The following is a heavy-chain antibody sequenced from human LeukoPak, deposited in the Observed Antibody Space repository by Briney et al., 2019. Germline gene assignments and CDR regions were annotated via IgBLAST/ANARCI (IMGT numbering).Heavy chain of an antibody. Sequence: TLSLTCTVSGGSISSGSYYWSWIRQPAGKGLEWIGRIYTSGSTNYNPSLKSRVTISVDTSKNQFSLKLSSVTAADTAVYYCARGARSGWYGNFFDYWGQGTLVTVSS. CDR1: GGSISSGSYY. J-gene: IGHJ4*02. CDR3: ARGARSGWYGNFFDY. CDR2: IYTSGST. D-gene: IGHD6-19*01. V-gene: IGHV4-61*02.